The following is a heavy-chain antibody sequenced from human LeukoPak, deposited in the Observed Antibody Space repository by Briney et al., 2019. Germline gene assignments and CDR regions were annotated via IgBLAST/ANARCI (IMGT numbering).Heavy chain of an antibody. CDR1: GGSLSSYY. CDR3: ARDKSRTYGSADAFDI. D-gene: IGHD3-10*01. J-gene: IGHJ3*02. Sequence: SETLSLTCTVSGGSLSSYYWNWIRQPAGKGLEWIGRIYTSGSTNYNPSLKSRVTMSVDTSKNQFSLKLGSVTAADTAVYYCARDKSRTYGSADAFDIWGQGTMVTVSS. CDR2: IYTSGST. V-gene: IGHV4-4*07.